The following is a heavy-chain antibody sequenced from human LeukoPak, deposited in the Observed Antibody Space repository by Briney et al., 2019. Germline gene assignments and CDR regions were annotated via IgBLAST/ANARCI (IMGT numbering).Heavy chain of an antibody. CDR1: GYTFTSYY. CDR3: ARQFRGYYYDSSGYYAGRAFDI. J-gene: IGHJ3*02. Sequence: ASVKVSCKASGYTFTSYYMHGVRQAPGQGLEWMGIINPSGGSTSYAQKFQGRVTMTRDTSTSTVYMELSSLRSEDTAVYYCARQFRGYYYDSSGYYAGRAFDIWGQGTMVTVSS. V-gene: IGHV1-46*03. CDR2: INPSGGST. D-gene: IGHD3-22*01.